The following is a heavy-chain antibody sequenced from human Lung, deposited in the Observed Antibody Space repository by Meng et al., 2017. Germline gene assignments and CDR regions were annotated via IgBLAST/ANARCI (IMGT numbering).Heavy chain of an antibody. CDR1: GFSFTDAW. D-gene: IGHD6-13*01. CDR2: IKSNSDGGTT. Sequence: GEFVVSGGGLVKPGGSLRLSCVASGFSFTDAWMSWVRQAPGKGLEWVGRIKSNSDGGTTDYAAPVKGRFTISRDDSKNTLYLQMNSLITEDTAVYFCATGAAAADHWGQGTLVTVSS. J-gene: IGHJ4*02. CDR3: ATGAAAADH. V-gene: IGHV3-15*01.